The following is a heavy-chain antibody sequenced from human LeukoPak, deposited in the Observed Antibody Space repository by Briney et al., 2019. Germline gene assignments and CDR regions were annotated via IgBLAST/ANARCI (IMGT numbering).Heavy chain of an antibody. Sequence: SETLSLTCAVYGGSFSGYYWSWIRQPPGKGLEWIGEINHSGSTNYNPSLKSRVAVSVDTSKNQFSLKLSSVTAADTAVYYCARRLIIAAAGLDYWGQGTLVTVSS. CDR2: INHSGST. CDR1: GGSFSGYY. D-gene: IGHD6-13*01. J-gene: IGHJ4*02. CDR3: ARRLIIAAAGLDY. V-gene: IGHV4-34*01.